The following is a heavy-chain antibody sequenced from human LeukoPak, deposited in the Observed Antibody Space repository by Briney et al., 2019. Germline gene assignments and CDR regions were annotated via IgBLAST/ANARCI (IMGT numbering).Heavy chain of an antibody. D-gene: IGHD3-22*01. Sequence: PSETLSLTCTVSGDSISSGYYWGWIRQLPGRGLEWIGSIHHSGSSYYNPSLKSRVTISVDTSKNQFSLKLSSVTAADTAVHYCARYYDGSGSPRFDPWGQGTLVTVSS. J-gene: IGHJ5*02. CDR2: IHHSGSS. CDR1: GDSISSGYY. V-gene: IGHV4-38-2*02. CDR3: ARYYDGSGSPRFDP.